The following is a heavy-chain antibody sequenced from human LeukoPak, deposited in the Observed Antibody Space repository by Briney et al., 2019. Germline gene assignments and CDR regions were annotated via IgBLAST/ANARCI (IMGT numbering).Heavy chain of an antibody. CDR1: GFTFTAYG. J-gene: IGHJ4*02. V-gene: IGHV3-30*03. Sequence: PGRSLRLSCAASGFTFTAYGMHWVRQAPGKGLEWVAFISYDGRTKYYADSLRGRITISRDNSKNTVSLQMKSLTDDDTAVYYCAGITVAGFFDSWGQGTLVTVSS. D-gene: IGHD6-19*01. CDR2: ISYDGRTK. CDR3: AGITVAGFFDS.